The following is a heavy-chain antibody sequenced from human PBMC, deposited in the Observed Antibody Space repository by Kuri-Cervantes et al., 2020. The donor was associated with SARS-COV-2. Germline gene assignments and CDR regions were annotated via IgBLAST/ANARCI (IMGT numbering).Heavy chain of an antibody. V-gene: IGHV4-30-4*01. J-gene: IGHJ5*02. Sequence: SETLSLTCTVSGGSISSGDYFWSWIRQPPGKGLEWIGYIYSSGSTYYNPSLKSRVTMSVDRSKNQFSLKLTSVTAADTAVYYCANYYHDKRGYYYGWFDPWGQGTLVTVSS. CDR3: ANYYHDKRGYYYGWFDP. CDR1: GGSISSGDYF. D-gene: IGHD3-22*01. CDR2: IYSSGST.